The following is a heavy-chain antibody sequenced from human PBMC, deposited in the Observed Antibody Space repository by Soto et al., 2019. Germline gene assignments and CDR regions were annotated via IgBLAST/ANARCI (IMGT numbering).Heavy chain of an antibody. CDR2: IYSGGST. V-gene: IGHV3-66*01. J-gene: IGHJ4*02. CDR3: ASTLTPYHDILAGYYRVD. Sequence: PGGSLRLSCAASGFTVSSNYMSWVRQAPGKGLEWVSVIYSGGSTYYADSVKGRFTISRDNSKNTLYLQMNSLRAEDTAVYYCASTLTPYHDILAGYYRVDWGQGTLVTVPS. CDR1: GFTVSSNY. D-gene: IGHD3-9*01.